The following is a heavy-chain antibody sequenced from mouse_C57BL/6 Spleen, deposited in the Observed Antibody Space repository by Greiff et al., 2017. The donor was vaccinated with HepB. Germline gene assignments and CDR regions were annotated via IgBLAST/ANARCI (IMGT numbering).Heavy chain of an antibody. Sequence: EVKLVESGGGLVKPGGSLKLSCAASGFTFSSYAMSWVRQTPEKRLEWVATISDGGSYTYYPDNVKGRFTISRDNAKNNLYLQMSHLKSEDTAMYYCARDREGYDGFDYWGQGTTLTVSS. D-gene: IGHD3-2*02. J-gene: IGHJ2*01. CDR1: GFTFSSYA. CDR3: ARDREGYDGFDY. CDR2: ISDGGSYT. V-gene: IGHV5-4*01.